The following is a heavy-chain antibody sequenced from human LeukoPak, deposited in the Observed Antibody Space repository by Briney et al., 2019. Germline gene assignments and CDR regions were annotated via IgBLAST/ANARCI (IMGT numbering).Heavy chain of an antibody. V-gene: IGHV4-34*01. D-gene: IGHD4-17*01. CDR3: ARIMTTVTTYAY. Sequence: ASETLSLTCAAYGGSFSGYYWSWIRQPPGKGLEWMGEINHSGSTNYNPSLKSRVTISVDTSKNQFSLKLSSVAAADTAVYYCARIMTTVTTYAYWGQGTLVTVSS. CDR1: GGSFSGYY. J-gene: IGHJ4*02. CDR2: INHSGST.